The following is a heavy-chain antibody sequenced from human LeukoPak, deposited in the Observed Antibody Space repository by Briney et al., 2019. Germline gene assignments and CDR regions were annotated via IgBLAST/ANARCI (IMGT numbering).Heavy chain of an antibody. D-gene: IGHD1-7*01. J-gene: IGHJ6*03. CDR2: MNPNSGNT. Sequence: ASVKVSCKASGYTFTSYDINWVRQATGQGLEWMGWMNPNSGNTGYAQKFQGRVTMTRNTSISTAYMELSSLRSEDTAVYYCARGELRCTVEYYYYYYYMDVWGKGTTVTVSS. CDR1: GYTFTSYD. V-gene: IGHV1-8*01. CDR3: ARGELRCTVEYYYYYYYMDV.